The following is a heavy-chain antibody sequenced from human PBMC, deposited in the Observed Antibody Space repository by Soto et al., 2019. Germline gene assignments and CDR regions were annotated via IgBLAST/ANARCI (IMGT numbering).Heavy chain of an antibody. CDR2: TYSSGST. V-gene: IGHV4-4*07. J-gene: IGHJ5*02. CDR1: GGTISGYY. D-gene: IGHD3-3*01. CDR3: ARGQRFSDWFDP. Sequence: SETLSLTCTVTGGTISGYYWTWIRQSAGGGLEWIGRTYSSGSTNYNPSLKSRVTISLDTSMNHFSLRLSSVTAADTAVYYCARGQRFSDWFDPWGQGTLVTVSS.